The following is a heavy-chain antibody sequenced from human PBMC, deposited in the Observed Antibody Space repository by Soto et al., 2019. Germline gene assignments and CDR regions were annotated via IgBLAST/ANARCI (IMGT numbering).Heavy chain of an antibody. CDR2: INGGSTSI. J-gene: IGHJ2*01. CDR3: ARFRQAEGCTGVNCHTNWYFDS. Sequence: QVQLVESGGGLVKPGGSLRLSCAASGFTFSDYYMSWIRQAPGKGLEWVAYINGGSTSIYYADSVKGRFTISRDTAKNSLHLQMNTLRAEDTAVYYCARFRQAEGCTGVNCHTNWYFDSWGRGTLVTVSS. CDR1: GFTFSDYY. V-gene: IGHV3-11*01. D-gene: IGHD2-8*02.